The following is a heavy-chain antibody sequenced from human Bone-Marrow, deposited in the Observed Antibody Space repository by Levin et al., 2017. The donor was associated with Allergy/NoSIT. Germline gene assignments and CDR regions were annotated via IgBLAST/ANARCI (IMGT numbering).Heavy chain of an antibody. D-gene: IGHD3-3*01. CDR1: GFTFSRYA. Sequence: GASVKVSCAASGFTFSRYAMAWVRQAPGKGLEWVSATNRDGVATYYTDSVEGRFTISRDNSKNTLYLQMNSLRAEDTAIYYCAKDTQGGVVTGGRTFDFWGQGTMVTVSS. J-gene: IGHJ3*01. CDR3: AKDTQGGVVTGGRTFDF. V-gene: IGHV3-23*01. CDR2: TNRDGVAT.